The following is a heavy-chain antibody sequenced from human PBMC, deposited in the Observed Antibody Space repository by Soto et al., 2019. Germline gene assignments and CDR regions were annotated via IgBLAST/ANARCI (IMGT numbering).Heavy chain of an antibody. CDR1: GFPFSSYG. CDR3: AGGQYYFDY. J-gene: IGHJ4*02. Sequence: QVQLVESGGGVVQSGRSLRLSCAASGFPFSSYGMHWVRQAPGKGLEWVAQISYDGSNKFYADSVKGRFTISRDNSKNTLDLQMSSLRAEDTAVYYCAGGQYYFDYCGQGTVVSVSS. V-gene: IGHV3-30*03. D-gene: IGHD2-15*01. CDR2: ISYDGSNK.